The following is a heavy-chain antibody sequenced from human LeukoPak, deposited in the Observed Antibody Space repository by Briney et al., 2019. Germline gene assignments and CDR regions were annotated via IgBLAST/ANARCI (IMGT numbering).Heavy chain of an antibody. CDR3: ARDLGDTYGSVGDFDY. D-gene: IGHD3-10*01. J-gene: IGHJ4*02. V-gene: IGHV1-2*02. CDR2: ISPDSGGT. CDR1: GGTFSSYA. Sequence: ASVKVSCKASGGTFSSYAISWVRQAPGQGLEWMGWISPDSGGTIYAQNFQGRVTMTRDTSISTAYMELSSLRSDDTAVYYCARDLGDTYGSVGDFDYWGQGTLVTVSS.